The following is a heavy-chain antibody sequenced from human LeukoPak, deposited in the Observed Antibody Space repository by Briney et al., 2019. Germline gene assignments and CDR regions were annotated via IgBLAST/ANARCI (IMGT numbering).Heavy chain of an antibody. Sequence: SETLSLTCAVYGGSFSDYDWSWIRQAPGKGLQWIGEINQSGTTNCDPSLKSRVSMSIDTSRNQFSLKLNSVTAADTAVYYCAKSNGYGLIDIWGQGTMVTVSS. D-gene: IGHD3-22*01. CDR3: AKSNGYGLIDI. CDR2: INQSGTT. CDR1: GGSFSDYD. J-gene: IGHJ3*02. V-gene: IGHV4-34*01.